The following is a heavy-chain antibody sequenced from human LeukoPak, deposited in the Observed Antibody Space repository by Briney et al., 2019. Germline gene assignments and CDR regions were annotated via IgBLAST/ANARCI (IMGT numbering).Heavy chain of an antibody. Sequence: GESLKISCKGSGYSFTSYWIGWVRQMPGKGLEWMGLIYPGDSDTRYSPSFQGQVTFSVDMSISTAYLQLSGLRASDTAMYYCASIRGGSGSYYDHKYNWFDPWGQGTLVTVSS. V-gene: IGHV5-51*01. J-gene: IGHJ5*02. CDR1: GYSFTSYW. CDR3: ASIRGGSGSYYDHKYNWFDP. D-gene: IGHD3-10*01. CDR2: IYPGDSDT.